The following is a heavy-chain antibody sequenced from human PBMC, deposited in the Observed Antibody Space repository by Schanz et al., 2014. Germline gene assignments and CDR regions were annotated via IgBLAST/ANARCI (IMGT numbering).Heavy chain of an antibody. CDR3: ARVPEPGWFDP. V-gene: IGHV3-33*01. CDR2: LWHDGSKK. Sequence: QVQLVESGGGVVQPGRSLRLSCVASGFTFSSYDVFWVRQAPGKGLEWVAILWHDGSKKYYADSVKGRFTVSRDNSKNTLYLQLNSLRAEDTAVYYCARVPEPGWFDPWGQGTLLTVSS. D-gene: IGHD1-26*01. CDR1: GFTFSSYD. J-gene: IGHJ5*02.